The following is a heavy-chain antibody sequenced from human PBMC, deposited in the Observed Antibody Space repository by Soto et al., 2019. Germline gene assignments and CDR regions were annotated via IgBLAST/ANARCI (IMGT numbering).Heavy chain of an antibody. CDR1: GLGFTGAW. CDR2: IKSNSAGGTV. CDR3: VHSLPGRVIDY. J-gene: IGHJ4*02. V-gene: IGHV3-15*01. Sequence: GGSLRLSCEASGLGFTGAWMSWARQAPGKGPEWIGLIKSNSAGGTVDYAAAVKGRFTISRDDSKNSLYLQMTNLDPVDTATYYCVHSLPGRVIDYWGQGTLVTVSS. D-gene: IGHD3-9*01.